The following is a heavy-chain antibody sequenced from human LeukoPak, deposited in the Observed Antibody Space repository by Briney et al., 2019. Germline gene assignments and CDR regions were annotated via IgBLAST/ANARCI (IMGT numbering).Heavy chain of an antibody. J-gene: IGHJ5*01. CDR3: ARDRNGIGVAGTALDS. CDR1: GYTFTGYY. V-gene: IGHV1-2*02. Sequence: ASVKVSCKASGYTFTGYYMHRVRQAPGQGLEWMGWINPNSGGTNYAQKFQGRVTMTRDTSISTAYMELSRLRSDDTAVYYCARDRNGIGVAGTALDSWGQGTLVTVSS. CDR2: INPNSGGT. D-gene: IGHD6-19*01.